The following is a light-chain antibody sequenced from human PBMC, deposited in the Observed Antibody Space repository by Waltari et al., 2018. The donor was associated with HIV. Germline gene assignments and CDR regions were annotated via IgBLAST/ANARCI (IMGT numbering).Light chain of an antibody. CDR1: SSKIGNNY. CDR3: VTWADRSSGPVV. CDR2: RNN. J-gene: IGLJ2*01. Sequence: QSVLTQPPSASGTPGQRITISCSGSSSKIGNNYVHWYQHLPGTAPKLLIYRNNQRASGVPDRFSGSKSGPSASLAISGLRSEDEADYYCVTWADRSSGPVVCGGGTKVTVL. V-gene: IGLV1-47*01.